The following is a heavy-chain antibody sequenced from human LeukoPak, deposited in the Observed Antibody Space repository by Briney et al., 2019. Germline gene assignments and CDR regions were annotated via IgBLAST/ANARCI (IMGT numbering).Heavy chain of an antibody. D-gene: IGHD1-7*01. CDR1: GFTFSSYG. J-gene: IGHJ3*02. CDR3: ARDNWDYGVHAFDI. V-gene: IGHV3-33*01. CDR2: IRYDGSSE. Sequence: GGSLGLSCAASGFTFSSYGMHWVRQAPGKGLEWVAGIRYDGSSEYYADSVKGRFTISRDNSKNTLYLQMSSLRAEDTAVYYCARDNWDYGVHAFDIWGQGTMVTVSS.